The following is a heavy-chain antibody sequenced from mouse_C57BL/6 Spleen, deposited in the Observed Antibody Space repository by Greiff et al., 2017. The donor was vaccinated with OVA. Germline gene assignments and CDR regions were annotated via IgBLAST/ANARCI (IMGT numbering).Heavy chain of an antibody. D-gene: IGHD1-1*01. V-gene: IGHV1-80*01. CDR3: ARDYGSSYVWFAY. CDR1: GYAFSSYW. J-gene: IGHJ3*01. Sequence: VQLQQSGAELVKPGASVKISCKASGYAFSSYWMNWVKQRPGKGLEWIGQIYPGDGDTNYNGKFKGKATLTAYKSSSTAYMQLSSLTSEDSAVYFCARDYGSSYVWFAYWGQGTLVTVSA. CDR2: IYPGDGDT.